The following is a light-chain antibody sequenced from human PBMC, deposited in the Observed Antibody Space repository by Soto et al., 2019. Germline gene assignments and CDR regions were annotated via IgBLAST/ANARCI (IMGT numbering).Light chain of an antibody. J-gene: IGLJ1*01. CDR3: QSSDSSLNV. Sequence: QSALTQPASVSGAPGQRVTISCTGSSSNIGAGYDVHWYQQLPGTAPKLLIYGNSNRPSGVPDRFSGSKSGTSASLAITGLQAEDEADYYCQSSDSSLNVFGTGTKVTVL. CDR1: SSNIGAGYD. CDR2: GNS. V-gene: IGLV1-40*01.